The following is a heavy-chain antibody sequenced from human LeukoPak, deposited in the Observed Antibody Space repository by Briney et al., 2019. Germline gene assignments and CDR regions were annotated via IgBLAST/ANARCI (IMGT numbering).Heavy chain of an antibody. V-gene: IGHV1-2*02. D-gene: IGHD3-10*01. CDR2: INPSSGAT. CDR3: IRGPGHYFDY. J-gene: IGHJ4*02. Sequence: ASVKVSCKASGYTSNGFYLHWVRQAPGQGLEWMGWINPSSGATNYAQKFQGRVTMTRDTSVSTAYMELTRLRSDDSAVFYCIRGPGHYFDYWGQGTVVTVPS. CDR1: GYTSNGFY.